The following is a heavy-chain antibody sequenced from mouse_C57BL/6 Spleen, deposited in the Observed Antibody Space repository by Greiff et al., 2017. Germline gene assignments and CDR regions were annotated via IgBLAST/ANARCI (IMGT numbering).Heavy chain of an antibody. CDR3: AISYYYGSSLYWYFDV. J-gene: IGHJ1*03. CDR1: GYTFTSYW. V-gene: IGHV1-74*01. D-gene: IGHD1-1*01. CDR2: IHPSDSDT. Sequence: QVQLQQPGAELVKPGASVKVSCKASGYTFTSYWMHWVKQRPGQGLEWIGRIHPSDSDTNYNQKFKGKATLTVEKSSSTAYRQLSSLTSEDSAVYYCAISYYYGSSLYWYFDVWGTGTTVTVAS.